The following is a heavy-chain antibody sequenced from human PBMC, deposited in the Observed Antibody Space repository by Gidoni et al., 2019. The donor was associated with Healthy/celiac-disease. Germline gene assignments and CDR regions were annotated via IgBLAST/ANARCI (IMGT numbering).Heavy chain of an antibody. J-gene: IGHJ5*02. V-gene: IGHV4-34*01. CDR1: AGSFSGYS. Sequence: VQLQQCRAGLLKPSETLSLTCAVSAGSFSGYSWSWIRQPPGKGLEWIGEINHSGRTNYNPSLKSRVTISVDTSKNQFSLKLSSGTAADTAVYYCARGRGYCSSTSCYAWFDPWGQGTLVTVSS. D-gene: IGHD2-2*01. CDR2: INHSGRT. CDR3: ARGRGYCSSTSCYAWFDP.